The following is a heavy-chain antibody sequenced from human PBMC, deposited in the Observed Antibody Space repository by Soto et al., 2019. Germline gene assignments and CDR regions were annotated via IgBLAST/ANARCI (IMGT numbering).Heavy chain of an antibody. CDR2: IYYSGST. CDR3: ARTPETGYCTNGVCYQPYYFDY. V-gene: IGHV4-31*03. D-gene: IGHD2-8*01. J-gene: IGHJ4*02. Sequence: KSSETLSLTCTVSGGSISSGGYYWSWIRQHPGKGLEWIGYIYYSGSTYYNPSLKSRVTISVDTSKNQFSLKLSSVTAADTAVYYCARTPETGYCTNGVCYQPYYFDYWGQGTLVTVSP. CDR1: GGSISSGGYY.